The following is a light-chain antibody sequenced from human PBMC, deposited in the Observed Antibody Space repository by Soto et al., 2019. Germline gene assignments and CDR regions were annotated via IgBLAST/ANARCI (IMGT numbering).Light chain of an antibody. J-gene: IGKJ1*01. CDR3: QQYGSSPQT. CDR1: QSVNGNF. CDR2: GAS. V-gene: IGKV3-20*01. Sequence: EIVLTQSPGTLSLSPGEGATLSCRASQSVNGNFLAWYQQKPGQAPRLLIYGASNRATGIPGRVSGSGSGTDFTLTISRLEPEDFAVYYCQQYGSSPQTFGQGAKVEIK.